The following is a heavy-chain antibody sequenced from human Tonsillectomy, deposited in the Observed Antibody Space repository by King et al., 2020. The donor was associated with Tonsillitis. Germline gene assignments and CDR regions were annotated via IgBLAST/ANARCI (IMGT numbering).Heavy chain of an antibody. D-gene: IGHD6-6*01. Sequence: VQLVESGGGLVQPGGSLRLSCAASGFTFRSYAMSWVRQAPGKGLEWGSAIRGSGGRTYYADSVKGRFTISRDNSKNTLYLQMNSLRAEDTAVYYCAKDGFWSSSSKWGQGTLVTVSS. CDR3: AKDGFWSSSSK. V-gene: IGHV3-23*04. CDR2: IRGSGGRT. CDR1: GFTFRSYA. J-gene: IGHJ4*02.